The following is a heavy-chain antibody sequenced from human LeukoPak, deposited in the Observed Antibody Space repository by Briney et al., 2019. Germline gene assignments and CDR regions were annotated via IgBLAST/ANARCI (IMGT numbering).Heavy chain of an antibody. V-gene: IGHV1-24*01. D-gene: IGHD1-26*01. CDR2: FDPEDGET. CDR3: ARDYSGEWEQLTGWWFDP. J-gene: IGHJ5*02. CDR1: GYTLTELS. Sequence: ASVKVSCKVSGYTLTELSMHWVRQAPGKGLEWMGGFDPEDGETIYAQKFQGRLTVTRDMSTRTVYMELSDLRPEDTAVYYCARDYSGEWEQLTGWWFDPWGQGTLVIVSS.